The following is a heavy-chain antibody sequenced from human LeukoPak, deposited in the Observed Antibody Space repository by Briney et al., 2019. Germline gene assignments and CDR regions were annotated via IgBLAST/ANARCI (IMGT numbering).Heavy chain of an antibody. CDR3: AKVGDLIVATTSGFDY. J-gene: IGHJ4*02. Sequence: GGSLRLSCAASGFTFSSYAMSWVRQAPGKGLEWVSAISGSGGSTYYADSVKGRFTISRDNSKNTLYLQMNSLRAEDTAVYYCAKVGDLIVATTSGFDYWGQGTLVTVSS. V-gene: IGHV3-23*01. CDR1: GFTFSSYA. CDR2: ISGSGGST. D-gene: IGHD5-12*01.